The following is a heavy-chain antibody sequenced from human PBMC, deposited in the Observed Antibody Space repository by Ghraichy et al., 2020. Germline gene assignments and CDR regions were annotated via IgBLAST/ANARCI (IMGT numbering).Heavy chain of an antibody. D-gene: IGHD4-11*01. CDR2: IYYSGST. CDR3: ASQTVTPFEEYYYYYMDV. Sequence: SETLSLTCTVSGGSISSYYWSWIRQPPGKGLEWIGYIYYSGSTNYNPSLKSRVTISVDTSKNQFSLKLSSVTAADTAVYYCASQTVTPFEEYYYYYMDVWGKGTTVTVSS. V-gene: IGHV4-59*08. J-gene: IGHJ6*03. CDR1: GGSISSYY.